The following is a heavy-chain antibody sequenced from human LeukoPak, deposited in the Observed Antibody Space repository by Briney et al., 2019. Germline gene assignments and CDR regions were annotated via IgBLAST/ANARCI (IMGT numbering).Heavy chain of an antibody. V-gene: IGHV3-7*04. CDR1: GFTFTNDW. CDR3: ARGRAIDI. J-gene: IGHJ3*02. Sequence: GGSLRLSCAASGFTFTNDWMTWVRQAPGKGLEWVANIKQDDSEKYYVGSVKGRFTISRDNAKNSVYLQMNSLRAEGTAMYYCARGRAIDIWGRGTMVIVSS. CDR2: IKQDDSEK.